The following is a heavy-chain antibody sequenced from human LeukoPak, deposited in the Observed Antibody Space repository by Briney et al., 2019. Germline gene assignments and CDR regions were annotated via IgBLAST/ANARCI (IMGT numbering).Heavy chain of an antibody. D-gene: IGHD4-17*01. CDR2: IWYDGSKK. V-gene: IGHV3-33*01. Sequence: PGRSLRLSCAASGFTFSGYGMHWVRQAPGRGLEWVAVIWYDGSKKYHADPVKGRFTISRDSSRNTLYLQMNSLRAEDTAVYYCARWGGDYSAFDIWGQGTMVTVSS. CDR3: ARWGGDYSAFDI. CDR1: GFTFSGYG. J-gene: IGHJ3*02.